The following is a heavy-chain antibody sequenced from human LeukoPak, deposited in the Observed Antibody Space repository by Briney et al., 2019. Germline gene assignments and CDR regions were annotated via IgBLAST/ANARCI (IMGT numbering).Heavy chain of an antibody. Sequence: PGRSLRLSCAASGFTFSSYGMHWVRQAPGKGLEWVSHISDSGNTIYYADSVKGRFTISRDNAKNSLYLQMNSLRAEDTAVYYCARGEDYYDSSGYGYWGQGTLVTVSS. CDR3: ARGEDYYDSSGYGY. J-gene: IGHJ4*02. CDR2: ISDSGNTI. CDR1: GFTFSSYG. V-gene: IGHV3-48*04. D-gene: IGHD3-22*01.